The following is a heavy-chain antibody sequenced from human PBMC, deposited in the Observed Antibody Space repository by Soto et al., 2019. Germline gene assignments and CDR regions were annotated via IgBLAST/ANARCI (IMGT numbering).Heavy chain of an antibody. Sequence: SETLSLTCSVSGVSISGSSYYWGWIRQPPGKGLEWIGSIYYSGQTYYNPSLKSRVTTSVDRSKNQFSLNLTSVTATDTAFYYCARHGSSWGQGTLVTVSS. V-gene: IGHV4-39*01. CDR2: IYYSGQT. CDR1: GVSISGSSYY. J-gene: IGHJ5*02. CDR3: ARHGSS.